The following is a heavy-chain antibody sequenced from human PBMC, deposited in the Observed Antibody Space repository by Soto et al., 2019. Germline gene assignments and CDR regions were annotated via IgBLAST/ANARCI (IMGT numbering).Heavy chain of an antibody. Sequence: EVQLVESGGGLVQPGGSLRLSCAASGFTFSSYWMHWVRQAPGKGLVWVSRINSDGSSTSYADSVKGRFTISRDNAKNTLYLQMNSLRAEDTAVYYCARDTCGDREWCEAFNLFDPWGQGTLVTVSS. V-gene: IGHV3-74*01. CDR2: INSDGSST. D-gene: IGHD2-8*01. CDR3: ARDTCGDREWCEAFNLFDP. J-gene: IGHJ5*02. CDR1: GFTFSSYW.